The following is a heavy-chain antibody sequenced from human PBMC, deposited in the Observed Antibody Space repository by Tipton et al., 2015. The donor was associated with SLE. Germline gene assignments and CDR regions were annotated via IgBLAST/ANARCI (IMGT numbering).Heavy chain of an antibody. CDR2: ISAYNGNT. J-gene: IGHJ4*02. CDR1: GYTFTNYG. D-gene: IGHD2-15*01. Sequence: QSGPEVKKPGASVKVSCKTSGYTFTNYGITWVRQVPGQGLEWMGWISAYNGNTDYAQKVRGRVTLTTDTTTSTGYMELRSLRSDDTALYYCARDTPARWGSTTFCDYWGQGTLVTVSS. CDR3: ARDTPARWGSTTFCDY. V-gene: IGHV1-18*01.